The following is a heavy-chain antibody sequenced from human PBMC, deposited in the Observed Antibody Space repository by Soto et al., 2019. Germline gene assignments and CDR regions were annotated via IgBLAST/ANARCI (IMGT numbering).Heavy chain of an antibody. D-gene: IGHD3-10*01. V-gene: IGHV4-39*01. CDR1: GGSISSSSYY. J-gene: IGHJ6*02. CDR3: ASLPYYYGSGSYYGGAYSSGMDA. CDR2: IYYSGST. Sequence: SETLSLTCTVSGGSISSSSYYWGWIRQPPGKGLEWIGSIYYSGSTYYNPSLKSRVTISVDTSKNQFSLKLSSVTAADTAVYYCASLPYYYGSGSYYGGAYSSGMDAWGQGNTLPVSS.